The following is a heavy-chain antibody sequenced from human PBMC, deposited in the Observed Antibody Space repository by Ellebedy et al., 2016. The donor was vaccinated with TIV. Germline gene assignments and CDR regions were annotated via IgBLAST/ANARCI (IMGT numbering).Heavy chain of an antibody. V-gene: IGHV3-33*06. CDR1: GFTFSDSG. CDR3: AKDRQNYYGVDV. Sequence: GGSLRLSCEASGFTFSDSGMHWVRQAPGKGLEWLAVIWYHGRNKYYEDSVKGRFTISRDNAKNTLYLHMNSLRAEDAAVYYCAKDRQNYYGVDVWGQGTTVTVSS. J-gene: IGHJ6*02. CDR2: IWYHGRNK.